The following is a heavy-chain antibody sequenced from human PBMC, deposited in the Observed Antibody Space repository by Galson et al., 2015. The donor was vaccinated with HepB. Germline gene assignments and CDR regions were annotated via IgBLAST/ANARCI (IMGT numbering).Heavy chain of an antibody. CDR2: FSPYNRET. CDR3: ARVPTSGYYADY. Sequence: SVKVSCKASGYTFSSYPITWVRQAPGQGLEWVGWFSPYNRETNFARKFQGRVTMTTDSFTSTAYMELRSLRPDDTAVYYCARVPTSGYYADYWGQGTLVTVSS. J-gene: IGHJ4*02. CDR1: GYTFSSYP. D-gene: IGHD3-3*01. V-gene: IGHV1-18*01.